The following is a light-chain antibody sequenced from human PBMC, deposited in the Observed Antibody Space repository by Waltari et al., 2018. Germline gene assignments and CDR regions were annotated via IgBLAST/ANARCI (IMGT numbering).Light chain of an antibody. Sequence: DIEMTQSPSSLSASVGESVTITCRASQTNREYLTWDQPKPGKAPKLLNYGASSLQSGVPSRFSGSGSGTDFTFSITSLQPEDSATYYCQQSYTFGGGTKVEIK. CDR3: QQSYT. V-gene: IGKV1-39*01. CDR2: GAS. CDR1: QTNREY. J-gene: IGKJ4*01.